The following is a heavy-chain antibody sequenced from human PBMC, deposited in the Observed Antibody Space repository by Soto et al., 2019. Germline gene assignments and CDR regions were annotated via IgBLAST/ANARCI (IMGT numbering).Heavy chain of an antibody. V-gene: IGHV1-18*01. CDR2: ISTYSGNT. CDR1: GGTFSSYA. Sequence: ASVKVSCKASGGTFSSYAISWVRQAPGQGLEWMGWISTYSGNTNYAQNLQGRVTMTTDTSTSTAYMELRSLRSDDTAVYYCARDKLDTWELLYQYYYGMDVWGQGTTVTVSS. CDR3: ARDKLDTWELLYQYYYGMDV. J-gene: IGHJ6*02. D-gene: IGHD1-26*01.